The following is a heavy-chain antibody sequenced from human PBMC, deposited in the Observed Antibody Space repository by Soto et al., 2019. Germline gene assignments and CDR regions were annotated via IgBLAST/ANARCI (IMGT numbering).Heavy chain of an antibody. D-gene: IGHD3-22*01. CDR3: AKDEGRNYYVSSGGGDY. CDR1: GFTFSNYG. J-gene: IGHJ4*02. Sequence: QVQLVESGGGVVQPGRSLRLSCAASGFTFSNYGMHWVRQAPGKGLEWVAVISYDGSNKYYADSVRGRFTISRDNSKNTLYVQMNSLRVEDTAVYYCAKDEGRNYYVSSGGGDYWGQGTPVTVSS. V-gene: IGHV3-30*18. CDR2: ISYDGSNK.